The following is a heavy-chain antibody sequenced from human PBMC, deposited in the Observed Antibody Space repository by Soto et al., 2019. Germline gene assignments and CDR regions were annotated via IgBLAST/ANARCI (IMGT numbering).Heavy chain of an antibody. J-gene: IGHJ6*02. CDR2: IIRDGSST. D-gene: IGHD3-16*01. CDR3: GSGGSGIYGMDI. Sequence: EVQLVESGGGLVQPGGSLRLACAASGFTFSSYWMHWVRQAPGKGLVWISRIIRDGSSTNYADSVKGRFTISRDNAKNTLYLEINGLRADDTVVYFCGSGGSGIYGMDIWGQGTTVIVSS. V-gene: IGHV3-74*01. CDR1: GFTFSSYW.